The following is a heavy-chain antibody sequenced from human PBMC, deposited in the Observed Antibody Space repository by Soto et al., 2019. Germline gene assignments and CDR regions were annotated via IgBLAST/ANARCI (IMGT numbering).Heavy chain of an antibody. CDR2: IYWDDDK. CDR1: GFSLSTTAVG. D-gene: IGHD3-16*01. V-gene: IGHV2-5*02. J-gene: IGHJ4*02. CDR3: AHRDTSWETRGEFDY. Sequence: QITLKESGPTLVKPTQTLTLTCTFSGFSLSTTAVGVGWIRQPPGKALEWLAFIYWDDDKRYRPSLKGRLTVTKDTSQKQVALTLTAIDPVDTATYYCAHRDTSWETRGEFDYWGQGTLVTVSS.